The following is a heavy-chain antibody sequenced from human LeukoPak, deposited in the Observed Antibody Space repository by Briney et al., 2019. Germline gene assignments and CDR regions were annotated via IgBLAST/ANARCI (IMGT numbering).Heavy chain of an antibody. CDR1: GGSIRSSYYY. CDR3: ARGVGLLHPLDY. V-gene: IGHV4-39*07. Sequence: KPSETLSLTCTVSGGSIRSSYYYWGWIRQPPGKGLEWIGSIYDSGSTYYNPSLKSRVTISVDTSKNQFSLKLSSVTAADTAVYYCARGVGLLHPLDYWGQGTLVTVSS. CDR2: IYDSGST. J-gene: IGHJ4*02. D-gene: IGHD2-2*02.